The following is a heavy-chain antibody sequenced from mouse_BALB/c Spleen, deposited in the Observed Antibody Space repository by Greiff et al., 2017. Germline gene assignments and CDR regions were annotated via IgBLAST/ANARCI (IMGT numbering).Heavy chain of an antibody. J-gene: IGHJ2*01. CDR2: ISNGGGST. CDR1: GFTFSSYT. D-gene: IGHD2-10*02. V-gene: IGHV5-12-2*01. Sequence: EVHLVESGGGLVQPGGSLKLSCAASGFTFSSYTMSWVRQTPEKRLEWVAYISNGGGSTYYPDTVKGRFTISRDNAKNTLYLQMSSLTSEDTAMYYGARLGYGNYRVYFDYWGQGTTLTVSS. CDR3: ARLGYGNYRVYFDY.